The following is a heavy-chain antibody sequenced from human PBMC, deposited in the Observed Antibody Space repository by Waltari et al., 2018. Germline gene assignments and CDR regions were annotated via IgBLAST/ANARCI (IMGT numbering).Heavy chain of an antibody. Sequence: EVQLVESGGGLVQPGGSLRLSCAASGFTFSSYAMRWVRQAPGKGLGWVSAISGRGGSTYYADSVKGRFTISRDNSKNTLYLQMNSLRAEDTAVYYCAKDYGSGSSLDYWGQGTLVTVSS. J-gene: IGHJ4*02. CDR3: AKDYGSGSSLDY. D-gene: IGHD3-10*01. V-gene: IGHV3-23*04. CDR2: ISGRGGST. CDR1: GFTFSSYA.